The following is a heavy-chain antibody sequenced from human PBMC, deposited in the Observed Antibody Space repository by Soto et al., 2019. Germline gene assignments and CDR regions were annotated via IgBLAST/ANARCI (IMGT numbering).Heavy chain of an antibody. D-gene: IGHD2-15*01. J-gene: IGHJ5*02. V-gene: IGHV3-53*01. CDR1: GFTVTSSH. CDR2: VFIGGTT. CDR3: AKDVLPASSVVVVAESRFDP. Sequence: PGESLKISCAASGFTVTSSHMTWVRQAPGKGLEWVSVVFIGGTTQYAASVKGRFTISIDKSENTMYLQMNSLRAEDTAVYYCAKDVLPASSVVVVAESRFDPWGQGTLVTVSS.